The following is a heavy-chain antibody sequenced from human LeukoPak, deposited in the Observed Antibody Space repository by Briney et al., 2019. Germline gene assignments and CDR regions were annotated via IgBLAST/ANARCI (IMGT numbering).Heavy chain of an antibody. CDR1: GGSISSGSYY. CDR3: ARGVKWELQTTIFDY. CDR2: IYYSGST. D-gene: IGHD1-26*01. Sequence: PSQTLSLTCTVSGGSISSGSYYWRWIRQPPGKGLEWIGYIYYSGSTNYNPSLKSRVTISVDTSKSQFSLKLSSVTAADTAVYYCARGVKWELQTTIFDYWGQGTLVTVSS. J-gene: IGHJ4*02. V-gene: IGHV4-61*01.